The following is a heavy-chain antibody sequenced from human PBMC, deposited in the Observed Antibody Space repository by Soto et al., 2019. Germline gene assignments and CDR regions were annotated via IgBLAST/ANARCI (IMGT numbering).Heavy chain of an antibody. Sequence: SETLSLTCTVSGGSISSAGYYWSWIRQHPGKGLEWIGYIYFSGVTYYNPSLESRVTISVDTSKNQFSLRLSSVTAADTAVYYCARDPWRTPPEATFDAWGQGTKVTVSS. V-gene: IGHV4-31*03. J-gene: IGHJ3*01. D-gene: IGHD1-1*01. CDR1: GGSISSAGYY. CDR3: ARDPWRTPPEATFDA. CDR2: IYFSGVT.